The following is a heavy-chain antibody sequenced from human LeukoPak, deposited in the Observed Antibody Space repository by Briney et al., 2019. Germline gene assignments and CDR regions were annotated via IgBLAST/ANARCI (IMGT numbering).Heavy chain of an antibody. CDR2: MDPKGTT. V-gene: IGHV4-4*07. D-gene: IGHD2-15*01. CDR1: GGSITGYY. Sequence: PSETLSLTCTVSGGSITGYYWNWIRQPAGKGLEWIGRMDPKGTTSYNPSLKSRVTMSVDTSKNQFSLKLKSVTAADTAMYYCARGYCSGANCYTAPGYWGQGTLVTVSS. J-gene: IGHJ4*02. CDR3: ARGYCSGANCYTAPGY.